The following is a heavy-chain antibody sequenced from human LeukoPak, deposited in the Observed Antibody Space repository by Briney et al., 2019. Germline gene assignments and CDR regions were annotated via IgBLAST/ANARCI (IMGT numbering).Heavy chain of an antibody. D-gene: IGHD3-3*01. J-gene: IGHJ4*02. CDR2: ISAYNGNT. V-gene: IGHV1-18*01. Sequence: ASVKVSCKASGYTFTSYGISWVRQAPGQGLEWMGWISAYNGNTNYAQKFQGRVTMTRDTATSTVYMELSSLRSDDTAVYYCARDEYDGDYWGQGTLVTVSS. CDR1: GYTFTSYG. CDR3: ARDEYDGDY.